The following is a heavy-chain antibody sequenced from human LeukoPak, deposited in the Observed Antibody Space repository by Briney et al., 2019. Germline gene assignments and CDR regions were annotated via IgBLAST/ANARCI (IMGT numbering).Heavy chain of an antibody. J-gene: IGHJ6*02. V-gene: IGHV3-48*01. Sequence: GGSLRLSCAASGFTFSSYSMNWDRQAPGKGLEWVSYISSSSSTIYYADSEKGRFTISRDNAKNSLYLQMNSLRAEDTAVYYCAREYRLWFGVRASGGMDVWGQGTTVTVSS. CDR2: ISSSSSTI. CDR1: GFTFSSYS. CDR3: AREYRLWFGVRASGGMDV. D-gene: IGHD3-10*01.